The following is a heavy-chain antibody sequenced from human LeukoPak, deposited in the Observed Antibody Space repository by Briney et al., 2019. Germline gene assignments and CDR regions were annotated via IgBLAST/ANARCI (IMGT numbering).Heavy chain of an antibody. CDR3: AREDSSGAFDI. Sequence: GGSLRLSCAASGFTFSSYGMHWVRQAPGKGPEWVAVVWYDESNKYYVDSVKGRFTISRDNSKNTLYLQMNSLRVEDTALYYCAREDSSGAFDIWGQGTMVTVSS. CDR2: VWYDESNK. J-gene: IGHJ3*02. CDR1: GFTFSSYG. V-gene: IGHV3-33*01. D-gene: IGHD3-22*01.